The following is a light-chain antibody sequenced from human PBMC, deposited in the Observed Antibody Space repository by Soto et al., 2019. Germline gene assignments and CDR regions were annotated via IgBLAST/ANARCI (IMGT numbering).Light chain of an antibody. J-gene: IGKJ4*01. CDR1: QSVSSN. CDR3: QQYNNWPPT. V-gene: IGKV3-15*01. CDR2: GAS. Sequence: EIVMTQSPATLSVSPGERATLSCRASQSVSSNLAWYQQKPGQAPRLLIYGASTRATGFPARFSGSGSGTDFTLTISSLQSEDFAVYCCQQYNNWPPTFGGGTKVEIK.